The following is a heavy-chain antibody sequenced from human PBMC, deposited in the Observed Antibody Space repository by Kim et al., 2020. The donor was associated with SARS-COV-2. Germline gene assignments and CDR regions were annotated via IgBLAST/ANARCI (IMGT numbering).Heavy chain of an antibody. CDR2: IYYSGST. J-gene: IGHJ4*02. CDR1: GGSISSGGYY. Sequence: SETLSLTCTVSGGSISSGGYYWSWIRQHPGKGLEWIGYIYYSGSTYYNPSLKSRVTISVDTSKNQFSLKLSSVTAADTAVYYCARGDTTSGYSDYWGQGTLVTVSS. CDR3: ARGDTTSGYSDY. D-gene: IGHD5-12*01. V-gene: IGHV4-31*03.